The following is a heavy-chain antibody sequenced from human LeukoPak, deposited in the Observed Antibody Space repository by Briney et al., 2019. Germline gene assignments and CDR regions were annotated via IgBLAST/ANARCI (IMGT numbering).Heavy chain of an antibody. CDR2: INPNNGGT. J-gene: IGHJ4*02. CDR3: ARGSASGNRYPFDY. Sequence: ASVKVSCKPSGYTFTDYYIHWVRQAPGQGLEWMGYINPNNGGTNYAQKFQGRVTMTRDTSISTAYMELTRLTSDDTAIYSCARGSASGNRYPFDYWGQGTLVTVSS. D-gene: IGHD3-10*01. V-gene: IGHV1-2*02. CDR1: GYTFTDYY.